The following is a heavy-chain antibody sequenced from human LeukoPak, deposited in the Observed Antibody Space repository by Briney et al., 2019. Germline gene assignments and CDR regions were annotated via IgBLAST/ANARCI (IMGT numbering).Heavy chain of an antibody. CDR3: ARGIYGSGLAAFDI. Sequence: PSETLSLTCTVSGGSISSYSGNWIRQPAGKGLEWIGHIYSSGSTNYNPSLKSRVTMSVDTSKNQFSLRLSSVTAADTAVYYCARGIYGSGLAAFDIWGQGTMVTVSS. V-gene: IGHV4-4*07. D-gene: IGHD3-10*01. J-gene: IGHJ3*02. CDR1: GGSISSYS. CDR2: IYSSGST.